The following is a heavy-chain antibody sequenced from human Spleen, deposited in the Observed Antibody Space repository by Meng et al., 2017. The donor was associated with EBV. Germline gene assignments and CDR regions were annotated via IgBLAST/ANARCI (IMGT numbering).Heavy chain of an antibody. CDR1: GGTFRSDA. Sequence: QVQLVQSGPGVKNPGSSVKVSCKASGGTFRSDAINWVRQAPGLGLEWMGGLIPMLGAPNYAQKFQDRVTIVADKSTSIHYMELSSLRSDDTAMYYCASESGRGYTPDYWGRGTLVTVSS. V-gene: IGHV1-69*06. CDR2: LIPMLGAP. D-gene: IGHD3-10*01. CDR3: ASESGRGYTPDY. J-gene: IGHJ4*02.